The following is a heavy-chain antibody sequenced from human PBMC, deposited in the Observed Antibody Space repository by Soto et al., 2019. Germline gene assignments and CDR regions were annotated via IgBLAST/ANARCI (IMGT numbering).Heavy chain of an antibody. CDR2: IGPNPSNT. CDR1: GFHFSTTG. J-gene: IGHJ4*02. Sequence: EVRLLESGGGLVQPGGSLRLSCAASGFHFSTTGILWVRQPPGAGLEWVSAIGPNPSNTKYTDSVKGRFVISRDNSRNTVFRQMSALRAEDTALYYCTTARHCSSDACPSAEWGQGTLITVSS. CDR3: TTARHCSSDACPSAE. V-gene: IGHV3-23*05. D-gene: IGHD6-13*01.